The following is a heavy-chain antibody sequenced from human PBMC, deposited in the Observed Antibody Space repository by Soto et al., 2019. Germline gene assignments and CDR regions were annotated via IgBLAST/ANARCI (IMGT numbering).Heavy chain of an antibody. J-gene: IGHJ4*02. CDR2: IKYDGSNK. CDR1: GFTFSSYG. V-gene: IGHV3-30*18. D-gene: IGHD2-15*01. Sequence: GGSLRLSCAASGFTFSSYGMHWVRQAPGKGLEWVAVIKYDGSNKYYADSVKGRFTISRDNSKNTSYLQMNSLRAENTAVYYCAKDPQDIVVVVAATFDHWGQGTLVTVSS. CDR3: AKDPQDIVVVVAATFDH.